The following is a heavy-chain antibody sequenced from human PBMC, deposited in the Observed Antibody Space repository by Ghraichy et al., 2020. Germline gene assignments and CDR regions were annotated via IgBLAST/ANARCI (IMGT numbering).Heavy chain of an antibody. CDR2: IYYSGST. Sequence: SETLSLTCTVSGGSISSSSYYWGWIRQPPGKGLEWIGSIYYSGSTYYNPSLKSRVTISVDTSKNQFSLKLSSVTAADTAVYYCATQTSNYDFWSGYYTYYYYGMDVWGQGTTVTVSS. CDR1: GGSISSSSYY. J-gene: IGHJ6*02. D-gene: IGHD3-3*01. V-gene: IGHV4-39*01. CDR3: ATQTSNYDFWSGYYTYYYYGMDV.